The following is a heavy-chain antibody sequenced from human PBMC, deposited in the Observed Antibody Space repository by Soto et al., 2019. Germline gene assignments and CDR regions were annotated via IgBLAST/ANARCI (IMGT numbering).Heavy chain of an antibody. CDR1: GGSISSYY. J-gene: IGHJ2*01. CDR3: ARDGATTYYSFSYFDL. D-gene: IGHD3-10*01. CDR2: IYYSGST. Sequence: QVQLQESGPGLVKPSETLSLTCTVSGGSISSYYWGWIRQPPGKGLEWIGYIYYSGSTNYNPSLKSRVTISVDTSKNQFSLKLSSVTAADTAVYYCARDGATTYYSFSYFDLWGRGTLVTVSS. V-gene: IGHV4-59*01.